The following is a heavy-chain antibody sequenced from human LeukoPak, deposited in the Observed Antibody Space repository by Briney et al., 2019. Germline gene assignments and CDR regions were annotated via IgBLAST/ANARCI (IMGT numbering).Heavy chain of an antibody. CDR1: GFTFSSYA. D-gene: IGHD5-24*01. J-gene: IGHJ6*03. CDR3: ASMAAHYYYMDV. Sequence: GSLRLPCAASGFTFSSYAMSWIRQPPGKGREWIGYIYYSGSTNYNPSLESRVTISVDTSKNQFSLKLSSVTAADTAVYYCASMAAHYYYMDVWGKGTTVTISS. V-gene: IGHV4-59*01. CDR2: IYYSGST.